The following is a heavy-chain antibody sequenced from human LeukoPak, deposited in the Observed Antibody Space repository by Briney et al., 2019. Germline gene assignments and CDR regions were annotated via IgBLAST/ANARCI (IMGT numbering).Heavy chain of an antibody. CDR2: INPNSGGT. CDR3: ARSLAQLVPSDY. CDR1: GYTFTGYY. J-gene: IGHJ4*02. V-gene: IGHV1-2*02. Sequence: GASVTVPCKASGYTFTGYYMHWVRQAPGQGLEWMGWINPNSGGTNYAQKFQGRVTMTRDTSISTAYMELSRLRSDDTAVYYCARSLAQLVPSDYWGQGTLVTVSS. D-gene: IGHD6-6*01.